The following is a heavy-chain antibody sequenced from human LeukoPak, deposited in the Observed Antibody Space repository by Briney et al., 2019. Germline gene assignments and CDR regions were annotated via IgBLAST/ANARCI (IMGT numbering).Heavy chain of an antibody. CDR3: ARWLWFGELSIGY. D-gene: IGHD3-10*01. CDR2: FDPEDGET. Sequence: ASVKVSCKVSGYTLTELSMHWVRQAPGKGLEWMGGFDPEDGETIYAQKFQGRVTMTRNTSISTAYMELSSLRSEDTAVYYCARWLWFGELSIGYWGQGTLVTVSS. CDR1: GYTLTELS. J-gene: IGHJ4*02. V-gene: IGHV1-24*01.